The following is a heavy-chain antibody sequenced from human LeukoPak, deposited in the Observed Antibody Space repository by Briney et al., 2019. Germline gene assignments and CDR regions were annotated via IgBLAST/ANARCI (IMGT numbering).Heavy chain of an antibody. CDR2: LNPNNGNT. CDR3: AKKGAFGCSSTRCYGYFDY. V-gene: IGHV1-8*01. Sequence: ASVRVSCKASGYTFINYDINWVRQATGQGLEWLGWLNPNNGNTGYARKFQGRVTMTRDISISTAYMEVSSLTSEDTAVYYCAKKGAFGCSSTRCYGYFDYWGQGTLVTVSS. J-gene: IGHJ4*02. CDR1: GYTFINYD. D-gene: IGHD2-2*01.